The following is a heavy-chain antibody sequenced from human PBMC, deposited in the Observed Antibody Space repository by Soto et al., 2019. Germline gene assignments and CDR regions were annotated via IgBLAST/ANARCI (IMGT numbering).Heavy chain of an antibody. Sequence: GGSLRLSCAASGFTFSDYAMSWVRQAPGKGLEWVSAISGSGGTTYYADSVKGRFTISRDNSKNTMYLQVNSLRAEDTAIYYCAQVMNSGWYLAYWGQGTLVSVSS. CDR3: AQVMNSGWYLAY. V-gene: IGHV3-23*01. J-gene: IGHJ4*02. CDR1: GFTFSDYA. D-gene: IGHD6-19*01. CDR2: ISGSGGTT.